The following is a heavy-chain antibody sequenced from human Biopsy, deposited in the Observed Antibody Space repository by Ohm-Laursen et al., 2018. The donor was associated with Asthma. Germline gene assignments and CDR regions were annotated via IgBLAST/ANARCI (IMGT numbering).Heavy chain of an antibody. D-gene: IGHD6-25*01. J-gene: IGHJ6*02. V-gene: IGHV3-11*01. CDR3: ARVLESSDRGPFYFFALDV. CDR2: ISSSGSTR. Sequence: SLRLSCSASGFSFRDYYMTWMRQSPGKGLEWVSSISSSGSTRYPAESVMGRFTISRDNDRNSLFLQMTSLRAEDTGIYFCARVLESSDRGPFYFFALDVWGQGTTVAVS. CDR1: GFSFRDYY.